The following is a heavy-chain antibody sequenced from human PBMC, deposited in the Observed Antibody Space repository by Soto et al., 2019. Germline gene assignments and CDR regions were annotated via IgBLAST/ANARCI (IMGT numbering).Heavy chain of an antibody. J-gene: IGHJ3*02. V-gene: IGHV4-59*08. Sequence: SETTSLTCTVSGGSISSYYWSWIRQPPGKRLEWIGYIYYSGSTYYNPSLKSRVTISVDTSKNQFSLTVTSVTATDTAVFYCARGDYYESSGPFSDAFDIWGQGTMVTVSS. D-gene: IGHD3-22*01. CDR3: ARGDYYESSGPFSDAFDI. CDR2: IYYSGST. CDR1: GGSISSYY.